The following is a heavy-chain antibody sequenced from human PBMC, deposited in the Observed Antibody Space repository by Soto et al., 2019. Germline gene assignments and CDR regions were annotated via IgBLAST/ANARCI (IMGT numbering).Heavy chain of an antibody. V-gene: IGHV4-59*08. J-gene: IGHJ6*02. CDR1: GGSISSYY. Sequence: PSETLSLTCTVSGGSISSYYWSWIRQPPGKGLEWIGYIYYSGSTNYNPSLKSRVTISVDTSKNQFSLKLSSVTAADTAVYYCARFPASVDYYYGMDVWGQGTTVTVS. CDR3: ARFPASVDYYYGMDV. D-gene: IGHD2-15*01. CDR2: IYYSGST.